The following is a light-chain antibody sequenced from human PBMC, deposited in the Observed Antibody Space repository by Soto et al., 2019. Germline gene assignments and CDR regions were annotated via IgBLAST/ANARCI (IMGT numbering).Light chain of an antibody. CDR3: QHYGGSPPNT. J-gene: IGKJ2*01. V-gene: IGKV3-20*01. Sequence: EIVLTQSPGTLSLSPGERATLSCRASQSVSRNYLAWYQQKPGQAPRLLIYGGSSRATGIPDRFSGSGSGPDFTLTISRLEPEDFAVYYCQHYGGSPPNTFGQGTKLETK. CDR2: GGS. CDR1: QSVSRNY.